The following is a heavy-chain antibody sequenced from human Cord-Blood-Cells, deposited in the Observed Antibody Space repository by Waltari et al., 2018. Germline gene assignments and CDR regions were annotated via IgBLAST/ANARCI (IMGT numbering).Heavy chain of an antibody. CDR3: ARGGYCSSTSCYEGGFDY. CDR2: IWYDGSNK. CDR1: GFTFSSYG. Sequence: QVQLVASGGGVVQPGRSLRLSCAASGFTFSSYGIHWVRQAPGQGLAWVAVIWYDGSNKYYADSVKGRFTISRDNSKNTLYLQMNSLRAEDTAVYYCARGGYCSSTSCYEGGFDYWGQGTLVTVSS. V-gene: IGHV3-33*01. J-gene: IGHJ4*02. D-gene: IGHD2-2*01.